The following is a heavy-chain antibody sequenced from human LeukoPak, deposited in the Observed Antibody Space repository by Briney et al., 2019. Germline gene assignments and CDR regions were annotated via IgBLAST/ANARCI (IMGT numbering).Heavy chain of an antibody. V-gene: IGHV3-21*01. CDR2: ISSSSSYI. D-gene: IGHD3-10*01. CDR3: ASEGYYGSGSYVEPPGY. J-gene: IGHJ4*02. CDR1: GFTFSSYS. Sequence: GESLRLSCAASGFTFSSYSMNWVRQAPGKGLEWVSSISSSSSYIYYADSVKGRFTISRDNAKNSLYLQMNSLRAEDTAVYYCASEGYYGSGSYVEPPGYWGQGTLVTVSS.